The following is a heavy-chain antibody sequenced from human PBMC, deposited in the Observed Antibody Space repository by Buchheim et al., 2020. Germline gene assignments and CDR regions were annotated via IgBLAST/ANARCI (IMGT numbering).Heavy chain of an antibody. D-gene: IGHD2-8*01. CDR3: ARNGYYNMDV. J-gene: IGHJ6*02. Sequence: QVQLQESGPGLVKPSGTLSLTCDVSGDSMSSHDWWSWARQPPGKGLEWIGEIHHGGSTNYSPSLKGRVTISVDKSKNHFSLKLISVTAADTAVYYCARNGYYNMDVWGQGTT. CDR1: GDSMSSHDW. CDR2: IHHGGST. V-gene: IGHV4-4*02.